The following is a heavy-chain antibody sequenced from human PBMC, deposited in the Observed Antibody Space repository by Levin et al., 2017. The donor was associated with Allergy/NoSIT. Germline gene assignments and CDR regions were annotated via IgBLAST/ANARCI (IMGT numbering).Heavy chain of an antibody. CDR2: IYSGGST. J-gene: IGHJ3*02. CDR3: ARFRVGQLARGGAFDI. V-gene: IGHV3-53*01. CDR1: GFTVSSNY. Sequence: PGGSLRLSCAASGFTVSSNYMSWVRQAPGKGLEWVSVIYSGGSTYYADSVKGRFTISRDNSKNTLYLQMNSLRAEDTAVYYCARFRVGQLARGGAFDIWGQGTMVTVSS. D-gene: IGHD6-6*01.